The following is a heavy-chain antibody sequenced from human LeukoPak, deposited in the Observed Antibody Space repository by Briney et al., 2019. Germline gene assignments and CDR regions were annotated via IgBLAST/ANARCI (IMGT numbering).Heavy chain of an antibody. D-gene: IGHD1-1*01. CDR1: GGSISSDY. V-gene: IGHV4-4*07. J-gene: IGHJ6*03. CDR2: IYNSGNT. CDR3: ARVLTRVYYYYYMDV. Sequence: SETLSLTCTVSGGSISSDYWNWIRQPAGKGLEWIGRIYNSGNTNYNPSLKSRVTMSVDTSKNQFSLKLSSVTAADTAVYYCARVLTRVYYYYYMDVWGKGTTVTVSS.